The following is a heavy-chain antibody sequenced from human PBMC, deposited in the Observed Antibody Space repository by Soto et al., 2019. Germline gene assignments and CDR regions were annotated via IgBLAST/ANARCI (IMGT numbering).Heavy chain of an antibody. Sequence: SETLSLTCTVSGGSLSSGSYYWSWIRQHPGKGLEWIGYIYYSGSTYYNPSLKSRVTISLDTSKNQFSLKLSSVTAADTAVYYCARGNEYMNAFDIWGQGTMVTVSS. J-gene: IGHJ3*02. D-gene: IGHD1-1*01. V-gene: IGHV4-31*03. CDR1: GGSLSSGSYY. CDR3: ARGNEYMNAFDI. CDR2: IYYSGST.